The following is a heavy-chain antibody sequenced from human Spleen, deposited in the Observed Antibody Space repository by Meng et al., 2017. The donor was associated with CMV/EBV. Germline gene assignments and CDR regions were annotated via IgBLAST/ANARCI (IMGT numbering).Heavy chain of an antibody. CDR3: ARGSFLWVAGLGY. V-gene: IGHV1-2*02. D-gene: IGHD6-19*01. CDR1: GYTFTGYY. J-gene: IGHJ4*02. CDR2: INPNTGGT. Sequence: ASVKGSCKASGYTFTGYYIHWVRQAPGQGLEWMGWINPNTGGTNYAQKFQGRVTMTRNTSISTAYMELSSLRSEDTAVYYCARGSFLWVAGLGYWGQGAAVTVSS.